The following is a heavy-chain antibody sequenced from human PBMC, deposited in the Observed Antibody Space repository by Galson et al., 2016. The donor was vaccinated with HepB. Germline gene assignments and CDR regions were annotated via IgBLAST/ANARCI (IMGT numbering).Heavy chain of an antibody. V-gene: IGHV3-33*01. CDR2: IWYDGSKQ. J-gene: IGHJ2*01. CDR3: SSDCGIAVPDATPGEGDWYFDL. D-gene: IGHD6-19*01. Sequence: SLRLSCAASGFTFSNYGLHWVRQAPGKGLEWVADIWYDGSKQYYADSLKGRFTISRDNSKNTLYLQLNSLRAGDPAVYYCSSDCGIAVPDATPGEGDWYFDLWGRGTLVTVSS. CDR1: GFTFSNYG.